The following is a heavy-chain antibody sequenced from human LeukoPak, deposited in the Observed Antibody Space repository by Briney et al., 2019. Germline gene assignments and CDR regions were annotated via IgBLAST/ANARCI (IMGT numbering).Heavy chain of an antibody. Sequence: GGSLRLSCAASGFTFSNYAMHWVRQAPGKGLEWVAFIWHDGSNRYHADSVKGRFTISRDNSKNTVYLQMNSLRADDTAVYYCAGGWDYFDYWGQGTMVTVSS. CDR2: IWHDGSNR. J-gene: IGHJ4*02. D-gene: IGHD1-26*01. CDR3: AGGWDYFDY. CDR1: GFTFSNYA. V-gene: IGHV3-30*02.